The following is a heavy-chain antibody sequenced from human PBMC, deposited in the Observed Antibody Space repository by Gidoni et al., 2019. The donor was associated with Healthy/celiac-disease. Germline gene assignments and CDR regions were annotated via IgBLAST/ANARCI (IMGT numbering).Heavy chain of an antibody. V-gene: IGHV3-23*01. CDR3: AKNRVTTSDYYYYGMDV. CDR1: GFTFSSYA. Sequence: EVQLLESGGGLVRPGGSLRLSCAASGFTFSSYAMSWVRQAPGKGLEWVSAISGSGGSTYYADSVKGRFTISRDNSKNTLYLQMNSLRAEDTAVYYCAKNRVTTSDYYYYGMDVWGQGTTVTVSS. J-gene: IGHJ6*02. CDR2: ISGSGGST. D-gene: IGHD3-22*01.